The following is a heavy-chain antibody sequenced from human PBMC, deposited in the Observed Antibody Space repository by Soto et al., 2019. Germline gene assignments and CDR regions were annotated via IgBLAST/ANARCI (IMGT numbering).Heavy chain of an antibody. J-gene: IGHJ4*02. CDR3: ARCPRLLGATFVDY. Sequence: ASVKVSCKASGYTFTSYDINWVRQATGQGLEWMGWMNPNSGNTGYAQKFQGRVTMTRNTSISTAYMELSSLRSEDTAVYYCARCPRLLGATFVDYWGQGTLVTVSS. CDR1: GYTFTSYD. V-gene: IGHV1-8*01. CDR2: MNPNSGNT. D-gene: IGHD1-26*01.